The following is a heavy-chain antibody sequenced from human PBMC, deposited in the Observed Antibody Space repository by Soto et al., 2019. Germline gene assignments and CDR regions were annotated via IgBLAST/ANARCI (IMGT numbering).Heavy chain of an antibody. V-gene: IGHV3-30*03. Sequence: QVQLVESGGGVVQPGRSLRLSCAASGFIFSDYGMHWVRQAPGKGLEWVAVISNDGNADFYRDSVKGRFRISRDNSKNTLYLQMSRLRREDTAVYYCAIGRTKGETIPRPFDYWGQGSLVTVSS. CDR3: AIGRTKGETIPRPFDY. D-gene: IGHD3-10*01. CDR1: GFIFSDYG. J-gene: IGHJ4*02. CDR2: ISNDGNAD.